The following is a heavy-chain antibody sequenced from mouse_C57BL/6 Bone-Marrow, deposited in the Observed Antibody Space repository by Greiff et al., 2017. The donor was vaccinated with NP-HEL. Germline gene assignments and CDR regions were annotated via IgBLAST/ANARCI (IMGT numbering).Heavy chain of an antibody. CDR2: IHPNSGST. J-gene: IGHJ3*01. D-gene: IGHD1-1*01. CDR1: GYTFTSYL. V-gene: IGHV1-64*01. Sequence: QVQLQQPGAELVKPGASVKLSCKASGYTFTSYLMHWVKQRPGQGLEWIGMIHPNSGSTNYNEKFKSKATLTVDKSSSTAYMQLSSLTSEDSAVYYCARSYYGSSPAWFAYWGQGTLVTVSA. CDR3: ARSYYGSSPAWFAY.